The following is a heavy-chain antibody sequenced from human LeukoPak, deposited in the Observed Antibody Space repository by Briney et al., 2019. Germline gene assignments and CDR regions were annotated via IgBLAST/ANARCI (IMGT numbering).Heavy chain of an antibody. V-gene: IGHV3-7*05. Sequence: GGSLRLSCAASRXTFSNYWMSWVRQPPGKGLEWVANINQGGSEKYYLSSVKGRFTISRDNAKDSLYLQMNSLRADDTAIYYCVRDGSGYDYWGQGTLVTVSS. CDR1: RXTFSNYW. J-gene: IGHJ4*02. CDR2: INQGGSEK. CDR3: VRDGSGYDY. D-gene: IGHD6-19*01.